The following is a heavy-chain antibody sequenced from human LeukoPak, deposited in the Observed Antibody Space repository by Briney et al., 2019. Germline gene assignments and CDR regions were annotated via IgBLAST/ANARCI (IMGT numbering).Heavy chain of an antibody. CDR1: GFTFSSYA. V-gene: IGHV3-23*01. J-gene: IGHJ4*02. CDR3: AKKKWKSDSGYFDY. Sequence: GGSLRLSCAASGFTFSSYAMSWVRQAPGKGLEWVSAISGSGGSTYYAGSVKGRFTISRDNSKNTLYLQVNSLRAEDTAVYYCAKKKWKSDSGYFDYWGQGTLVTVSS. D-gene: IGHD1-26*01. CDR2: ISGSGGST.